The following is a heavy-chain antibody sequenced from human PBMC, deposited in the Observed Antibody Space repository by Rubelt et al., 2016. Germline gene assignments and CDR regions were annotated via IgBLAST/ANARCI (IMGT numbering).Heavy chain of an antibody. J-gene: IGHJ4*02. V-gene: IGHV4-4*07. CDR1: GGSISSYY. D-gene: IGHD4-23*01. CDR2: IYTSGST. CDR3: ARGGTVVTPLDY. Sequence: QVQLQESGPGLVKPSETLSLTCTVSGGSISSYYWSWIRQPAGTGLEWIGRIYTSGSTNYNPSLKSRVTISVDTAKNQFSLKLSSVTAADTAVYYCARGGTVVTPLDYWGQGTPVTVSS.